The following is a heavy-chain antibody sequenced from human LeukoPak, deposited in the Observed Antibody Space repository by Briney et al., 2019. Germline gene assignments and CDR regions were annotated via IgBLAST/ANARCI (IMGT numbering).Heavy chain of an antibody. CDR1: GGSISSFY. CDR2: VYYGGNT. Sequence: SETLSLTCTVSGGSISSFYWSWIRQPPGKGLEWIGYVYYGGNTNFNPSLKSRVTMSVDTSKNQFSLKLSSVTAADTAVYFCATSAADTPYWYFDLWGRGSLISVSS. CDR3: ATSAADTPYWYFDL. J-gene: IGHJ2*01. V-gene: IGHV4-59*08. D-gene: IGHD6-13*01.